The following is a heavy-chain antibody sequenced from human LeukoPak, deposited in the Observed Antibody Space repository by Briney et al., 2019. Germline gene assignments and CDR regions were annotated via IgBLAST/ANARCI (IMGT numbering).Heavy chain of an antibody. CDR2: IYYSGST. D-gene: IGHD6-6*01. Sequence: SETLSLTCTVSGGSISSYYWSWIRQPPGKGLEWIGYIYYSGSTHYNPSLKSRVTISVDTSKNQFSLKLSSVTAADTAVYYCARRSTASTDFDYWGRGTLVTVSS. V-gene: IGHV4-59*08. J-gene: IGHJ4*02. CDR1: GGSISSYY. CDR3: ARRSTASTDFDY.